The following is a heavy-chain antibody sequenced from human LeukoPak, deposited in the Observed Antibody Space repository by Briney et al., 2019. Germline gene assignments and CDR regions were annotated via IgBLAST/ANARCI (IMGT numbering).Heavy chain of an antibody. V-gene: IGHV7-4-1*02. CDR3: ARMGYCTRATCGGAFDF. J-gene: IGHJ4*02. CDR1: GYTFTSYA. D-gene: IGHD2-8*01. Sequence: ASVTVSCKASGYTFTSYAMNWVRQAPGQGLEWMGWINTNTENPAYAQGFTGRFVFSLDTSVSTAYLQINSLKAEDTAIYYCARMGYCTRATCGGAFDFWGQGTLVTVSS. CDR2: INTNTENP.